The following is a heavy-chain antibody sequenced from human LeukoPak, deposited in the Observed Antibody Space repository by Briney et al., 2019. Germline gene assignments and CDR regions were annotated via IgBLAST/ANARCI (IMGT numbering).Heavy chain of an antibody. Sequence: SETLSLTCTVSGGSISSSSYYWGWIRQPPGKGLEWIGNIYYSGSTYYNPSLKSRVTISVDTSKNQFSLKLSSVTAADTAVYYCARQPSRIHYYYYYGMDVWGQGTTVTVSS. V-gene: IGHV4-39*01. CDR1: GGSISSSSYY. CDR3: ARQPSRIHYYYYYGMDV. D-gene: IGHD1-14*01. CDR2: IYYSGST. J-gene: IGHJ6*02.